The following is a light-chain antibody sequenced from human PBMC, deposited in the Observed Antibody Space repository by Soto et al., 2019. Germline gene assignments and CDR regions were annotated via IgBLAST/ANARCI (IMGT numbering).Light chain of an antibody. J-gene: IGKJ4*01. CDR1: QSVSSY. CDR2: DAS. CDR3: QQRSNWLT. V-gene: IGKV3-11*01. Sequence: EIVLTQSPATLSLSPGERATLSCRASQSVSSYLAWYQQKPGQAPRLLIYDASNRATGIPARFSGGGSGTDCPLTIIRLEPEDFAVYYCQQRSNWLTFGGGTKVEIK.